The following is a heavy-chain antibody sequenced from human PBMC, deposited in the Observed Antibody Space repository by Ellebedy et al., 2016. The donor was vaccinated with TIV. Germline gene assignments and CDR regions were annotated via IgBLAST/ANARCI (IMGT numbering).Heavy chain of an antibody. V-gene: IGHV1-69*06. Sequence: SVKVSCXASGGTFSSYAISWVRQAPGQGLEWMGGIIPIFGTANYAQKFQGRVTITADKSTSTAYMELSSLRSEDTAVYYCATRGPSKGYFDYWGQGTLVTVSS. J-gene: IGHJ4*02. CDR2: IIPIFGTA. CDR3: ATRGPSKGYFDY. CDR1: GGTFSSYA.